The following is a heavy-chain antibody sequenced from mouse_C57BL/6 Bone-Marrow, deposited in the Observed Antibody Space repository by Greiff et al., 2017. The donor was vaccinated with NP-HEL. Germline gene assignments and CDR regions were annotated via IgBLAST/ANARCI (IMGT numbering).Heavy chain of an antibody. D-gene: IGHD1-1*01. CDR3: ARVTTVVVPYYFDY. J-gene: IGHJ2*01. V-gene: IGHV3-6*01. CDR2: ISYDGSN. CDR1: GYSITSGYY. Sequence: DVQLQESGPGLVKPSQSLSLTCSVTGYSITSGYYWNWIRQFPGNKLEWMGYISYDGSNNYNPSLKNRISITRDTSKNQFFLKLNSVTTEDTATYYCARVTTVVVPYYFDYWGQGTTLTVSS.